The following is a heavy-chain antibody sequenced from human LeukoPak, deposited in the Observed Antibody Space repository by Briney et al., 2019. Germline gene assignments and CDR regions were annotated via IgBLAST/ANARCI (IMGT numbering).Heavy chain of an antibody. CDR1: GFTFSSYG. J-gene: IGHJ4*02. CDR3: ARVRKPTKNSGYYLDY. V-gene: IGHV3-33*01. Sequence: GGSLRLSCAVSGFTFSSYGVHWVRQAPGKGPEWVAVIWEDGSVNYYPGSVKGRFTISRDKSRNTLYLQMNSLRAEDTAVYYCARVRKPTKNSGYYLDYWGQGTLVTVSS. CDR2: IWEDGSVN. D-gene: IGHD2-21*01.